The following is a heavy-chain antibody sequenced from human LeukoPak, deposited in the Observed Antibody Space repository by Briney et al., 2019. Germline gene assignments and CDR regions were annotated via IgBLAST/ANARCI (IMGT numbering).Heavy chain of an antibody. V-gene: IGHV4-4*09. D-gene: IGHD2-8*01. J-gene: IGHJ2*01. CDR3: ASPSRQYCTKGICFNLWYFDL. Sequence: SETLSLTCSVSGDSINNYYWNVIRQPPGRGLEWIGNVHSSGATNYNPSRKSRVTLSFDTSRSQVSLNLTSVTVADTAVYYCASPSRQYCTKGICFNLWYFDLWGRGTLVSVSS. CDR2: VHSSGAT. CDR1: GDSINNYY.